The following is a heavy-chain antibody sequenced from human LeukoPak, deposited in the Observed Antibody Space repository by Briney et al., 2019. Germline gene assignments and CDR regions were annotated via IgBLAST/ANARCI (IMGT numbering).Heavy chain of an antibody. J-gene: IGHJ6*02. CDR2: VSWDGGKN. V-gene: IGHV3-43*01. CDR1: GFTFDGYT. Sequence: PGGSLRLSCAASGFTFDGYTMHWGRQAPGKGLEWVSLVSWDGGKNYYADSVKGRFTISRDNSKNSLYLQMNSLRTEDTALYCDNDIARNLGYYYYYAMDVWGQGTTVTVSS. D-gene: IGHD7-27*01. CDR3: DNDIARNLGYYYYYAMDV.